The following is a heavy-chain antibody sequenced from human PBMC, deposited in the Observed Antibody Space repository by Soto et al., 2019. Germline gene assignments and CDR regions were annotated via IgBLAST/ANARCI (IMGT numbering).Heavy chain of an antibody. CDR3: ATGVGGTLFDAFDI. CDR1: GYTLTELS. J-gene: IGHJ3*02. D-gene: IGHD1-26*01. CDR2: FDPEDGET. V-gene: IGHV1-24*01. Sequence: ASVKVSCKVSGYTLTELSMHWVRQAPGKGLEWMGGFDPEDGETIYAQKFQGRVTMTEDTSTGTAYMELSSLRSEDTAVYYCATGVGGTLFDAFDIWGQGTMVTVSS.